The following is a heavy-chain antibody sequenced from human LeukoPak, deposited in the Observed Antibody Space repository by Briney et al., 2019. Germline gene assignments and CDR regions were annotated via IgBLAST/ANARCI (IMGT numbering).Heavy chain of an antibody. V-gene: IGHV3-7*03. CDR1: GFTFSSYW. J-gene: IGHJ4*02. CDR3: AKEVWGPGPSAYFDY. Sequence: PGGSLRLSCAASGFTFSSYWMTWVRQAPGKGLEWVANIKQDGGEKYYVDFVKGRFTISRDNAKNSLHLQMNSLRAEDTAVYYCAKEVWGPGPSAYFDYWGQGTLVTVSS. CDR2: IKQDGGEK. D-gene: IGHD3-16*01.